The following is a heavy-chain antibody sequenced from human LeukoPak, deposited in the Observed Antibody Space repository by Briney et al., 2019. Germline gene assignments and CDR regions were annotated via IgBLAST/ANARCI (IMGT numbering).Heavy chain of an antibody. Sequence: SETLSLTCAVSGGSISSSNWWSWVRQPPGKGLEWIGEINHSGSTNYNPSLKSRVTISVDTSKNQFSLKLSSVTAADTAVYYCARGGYGDLLFDYWGQGTLVTASS. V-gene: IGHV4-4*02. CDR1: GGSISSSNW. J-gene: IGHJ4*02. CDR3: ARGGYGDLLFDY. CDR2: INHSGST. D-gene: IGHD4-17*01.